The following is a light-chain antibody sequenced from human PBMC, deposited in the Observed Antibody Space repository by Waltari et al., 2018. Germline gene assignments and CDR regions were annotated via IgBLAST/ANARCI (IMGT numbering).Light chain of an antibody. CDR3: QHYVSLPPLFT. Sequence: EIVMTQSTDTLSVSPGERATLSCRARQRIGNNLAWYQRKPGQSPRLLIYDASSRATGIPYRFSCIGSGTEFTLTISSLQSEDFAIYYCQHYVSLPPLFTFGPGTRVDIK. CDR2: DAS. J-gene: IGKJ3*01. CDR1: QRIGNN. V-gene: IGKV3D-15*01.